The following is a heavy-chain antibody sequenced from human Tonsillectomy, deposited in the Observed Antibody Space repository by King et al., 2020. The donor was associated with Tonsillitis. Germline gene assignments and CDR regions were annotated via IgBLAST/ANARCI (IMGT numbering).Heavy chain of an antibody. CDR1: GFTFDDYA. CDR2: ISWNSGSI. J-gene: IGHJ3*02. CDR3: AKDALPLAAAGTDDAFGI. Sequence: VQLVESGGGLVQPGRSLRLSCAASGFTFDDYAMHWVRQAPGKGLEWVSGISWNSGSIGYADSVKGRFTISRDNAKNSLYLQMNSLRAEDTALYYCAKDALPLAAAGTDDAFGIWGQGTRVTVSS. D-gene: IGHD6-13*01. V-gene: IGHV3-9*01.